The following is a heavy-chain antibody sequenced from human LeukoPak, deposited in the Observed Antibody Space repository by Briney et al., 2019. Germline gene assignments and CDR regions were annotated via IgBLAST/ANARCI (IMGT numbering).Heavy chain of an antibody. CDR3: AKRSMVRGVQFDAFDL. J-gene: IGHJ3*01. CDR1: GFTFSRCD. D-gene: IGHD3-10*01. CDR2: VLYDGSLK. V-gene: IGHV3-30*02. Sequence: GGSLRRSCAASGFTFSRCDMHWVRQAPGKGLEWVAFVLYDGSLKYYADSVRGRVTTSRDNSKNTLYLQMKSLRDEDTDVYYCAKRSMVRGVQFDAFDLWGQGTIVTVSS.